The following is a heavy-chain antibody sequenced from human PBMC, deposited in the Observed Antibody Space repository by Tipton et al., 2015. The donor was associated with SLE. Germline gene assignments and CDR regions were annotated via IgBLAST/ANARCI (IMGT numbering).Heavy chain of an antibody. J-gene: IGHJ3*02. V-gene: IGHV4-39*07. Sequence: TLSLTCSVSGGSISSNVYYWGWMRQSPGKGLEWIANVHYNGRSYSNPSLESRVTTSLDTSNNQFSLKLFSVTAADTAVYYCARVMTWELDYAFDIWGQGTMVTVSS. CDR3: ARVMTWELDYAFDI. CDR2: VHYNGRS. D-gene: IGHD1-26*01. CDR1: GGSISSNVYY.